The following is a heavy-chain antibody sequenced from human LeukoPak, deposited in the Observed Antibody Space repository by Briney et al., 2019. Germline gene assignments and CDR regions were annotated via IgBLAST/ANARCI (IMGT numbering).Heavy chain of an antibody. J-gene: IGHJ4*02. CDR3: ARESRITMVRGVITYFDY. CDR2: IYSGGST. Sequence: GGSLRLSCAASGFTFSSYSMNWVRQAPGKGLEWVSVIYSGGSTYYADSVKGRFTISRDNSKNTLYLQMNSLRAEDTAVYYCARESRITMVRGVITYFDYWGQGTLVTVSS. CDR1: GFTFSSYS. V-gene: IGHV3-53*01. D-gene: IGHD3-10*01.